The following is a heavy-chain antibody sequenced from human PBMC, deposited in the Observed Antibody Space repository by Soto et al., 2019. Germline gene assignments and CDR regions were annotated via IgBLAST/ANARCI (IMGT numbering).Heavy chain of an antibody. CDR2: IRGKANSYAT. D-gene: IGHD6-13*01. Sequence: GGSLRLSCGASGFTFSGSAMHWVHQASGKGLEWVGRIRGKANSYATAYAASVKGRFTISRDDSKNTAYLQMNSLKTEDTAVYYCTRWTYVAAAAPAYGTDVWGQGTTVTVSS. CDR1: GFTFSGSA. J-gene: IGHJ6*02. CDR3: TRWTYVAAAAPAYGTDV. V-gene: IGHV3-73*01.